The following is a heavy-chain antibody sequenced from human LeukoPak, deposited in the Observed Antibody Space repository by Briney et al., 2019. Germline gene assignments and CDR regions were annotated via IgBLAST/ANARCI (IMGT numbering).Heavy chain of an antibody. CDR2: IYTSGST. D-gene: IGHD3-9*01. CDR1: GGSISSYY. V-gene: IGHV4-4*07. Sequence: SETLSLTCTVSGGSISSYYWSWIRQPAGKGLEWIGRIYTSGSTYYNPSLKSRVTISVDTSKNQFSLKLSSVTAADTAVYYCARGLTYYDILTGYLHWGQGTLVTVSS. CDR3: ARGLTYYDILTGYLH. J-gene: IGHJ4*02.